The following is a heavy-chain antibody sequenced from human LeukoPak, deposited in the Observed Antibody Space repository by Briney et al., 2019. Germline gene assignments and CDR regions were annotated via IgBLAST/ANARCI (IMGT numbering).Heavy chain of an antibody. CDR3: ARGRIAVAGTKNYFDY. CDR2: IYYSGST. D-gene: IGHD6-19*01. J-gene: IGHJ4*02. V-gene: IGHV4-59*01. CDR1: GGSISSYY. Sequence: SETLSLTCTVSGGSISSYYWSWIRQPPGKGLEWIGYIYYSGSTNYNPSLKSRVTISVDTSKNQFSLKLSSVTAADTAVYYCARGRIAVAGTKNYFDYWGQGTLVTVSS.